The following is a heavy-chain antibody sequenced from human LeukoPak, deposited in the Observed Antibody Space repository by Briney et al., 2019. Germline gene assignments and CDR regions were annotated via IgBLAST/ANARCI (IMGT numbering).Heavy chain of an antibody. V-gene: IGHV4-59*01. CDR3: ARERTRDPGAHNWFDP. CDR1: GGSISSYY. D-gene: IGHD7-27*01. Sequence: PSETLSLTCTVFGGSISSYYWSWIRQPPGKGLEWIGYIYYSGSTNYNPSLKSRVTISVDTSKNQFSLKLSSVTAADTAVYYCARERTRDPGAHNWFDPWGQGTLVTVSS. J-gene: IGHJ5*02. CDR2: IYYSGST.